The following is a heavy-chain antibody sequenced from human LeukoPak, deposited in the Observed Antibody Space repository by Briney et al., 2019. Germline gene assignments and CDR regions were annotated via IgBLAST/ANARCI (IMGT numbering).Heavy chain of an antibody. CDR2: IGAGGVNT. CDR1: GFPFSNYA. D-gene: IGHD2-2*01. CDR3: AKQDIVLVPAAILFKPEFDF. Sequence: GGSLRLSCAASGFPFSNYAMSWVRQAPGKGLEWVSTIGAGGVNTYYADSVKGRFTLSRDNSKNTLYLQMDSLRAEDTAVYYCAKQDIVLVPAAILFKPEFDFWGQGTLVTVSS. V-gene: IGHV3-23*01. J-gene: IGHJ4*02.